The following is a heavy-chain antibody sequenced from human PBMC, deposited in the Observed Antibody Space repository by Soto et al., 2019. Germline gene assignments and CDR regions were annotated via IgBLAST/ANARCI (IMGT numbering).Heavy chain of an antibody. CDR2: ISSSGSTI. Sequence: GGSLALFCAAYGFTFSSYEMNWVRQAPGKGLEWVSYISSSGSTIYYTDSVKGRFTISRDNAKNSLYLQMNSLRAEDTAVYYCARADDSSCNSSSIWGEGTTFTASS. CDR3: ARADDSSCNSSSI. V-gene: IGHV3-48*03. J-gene: IGHJ6*01. D-gene: IGHD3-22*01. CDR1: GFTFSSYE.